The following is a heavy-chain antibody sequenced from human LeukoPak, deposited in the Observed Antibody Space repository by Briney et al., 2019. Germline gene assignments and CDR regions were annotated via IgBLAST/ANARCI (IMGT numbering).Heavy chain of an antibody. CDR1: GGSISSSSYY. CDR2: IYYSGST. D-gene: IGHD3-3*01. J-gene: IGHJ4*02. CDR3: ARGGGRLRFLEWLLGGYYFDY. Sequence: SETLSLTCTVSGGSISSSSYYWGWIRQPPGKGLEWIGSIYYSGSTYYNPSLKSRVTISVDTAKIQFPQKQSSVTAADTAVYYCARGGGRLRFLEWLLGGYYFDYWGQGTLATVSS. V-gene: IGHV4-39*06.